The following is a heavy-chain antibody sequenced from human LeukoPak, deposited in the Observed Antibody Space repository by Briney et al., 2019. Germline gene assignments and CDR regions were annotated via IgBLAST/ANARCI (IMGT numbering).Heavy chain of an antibody. V-gene: IGHV4-31*03. D-gene: IGHD6-19*01. CDR3: ARDRAGINQGGWLFDP. Sequence: PSETLSLTCTVSGGSISSGGYYWSWIRQHPGKGLEWIGYIYYSGSTYYNPSLKSRVTISVDTSRNQFSLKLSSVTAADTAVYYCARDRAGINQGGWLFDPWGQGTLVTVSS. CDR1: GGSISSGGYY. J-gene: IGHJ5*02. CDR2: IYYSGST.